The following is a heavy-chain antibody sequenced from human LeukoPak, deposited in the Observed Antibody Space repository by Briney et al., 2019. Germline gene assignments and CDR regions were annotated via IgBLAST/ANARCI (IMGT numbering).Heavy chain of an antibody. CDR2: ISAYNGNT. CDR3: ARNSVAGTFWFDP. V-gene: IGHV1-18*01. CDR1: GYTFTSYG. D-gene: IGHD6-19*01. J-gene: IGHJ5*02. Sequence: ASVKVSCKASGYTFTSYGISWVRPAPGQGLEWMGWISAYNGNTNYTQKLQGRVTMTTDTSTSTAYMELRSLRSDDTAVYYCARNSVAGTFWFDPWGQGTLVTVSS.